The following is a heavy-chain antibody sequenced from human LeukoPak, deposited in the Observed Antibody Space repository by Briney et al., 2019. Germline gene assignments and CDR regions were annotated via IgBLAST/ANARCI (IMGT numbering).Heavy chain of an antibody. J-gene: IGHJ4*02. D-gene: IGHD3-10*01. CDR3: ARDRGYYGSGSRVDY. V-gene: IGHV7-4-1*02. Sequence: ASMKVSCKTSGYTFTNYGINWVRQAPGQGLEWMGWINTNTGNPTYAQGFTGRFVFSLDTSVSTAYPQISSLKAEDTAVYYCARDRGYYGSGSRVDYWGQGTLVTVSS. CDR1: GYTFTNYG. CDR2: INTNTGNP.